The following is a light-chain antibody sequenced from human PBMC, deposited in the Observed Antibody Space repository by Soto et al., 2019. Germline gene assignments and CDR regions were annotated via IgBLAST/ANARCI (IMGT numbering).Light chain of an antibody. CDR1: QSVFFSSNNKNY. V-gene: IGKV4-1*01. Sequence: DIVMTQSPDSLAVSLGERATINCKSSQSVFFSSNNKNYLAWYQHKPGQPPKLLIYWASTRESGVPDRFSGSGSVTDFTLSISSLQAEDVAVYYCQQYYTTPLTFGQGTKVEIK. CDR3: QQYYTTPLT. CDR2: WAS. J-gene: IGKJ1*01.